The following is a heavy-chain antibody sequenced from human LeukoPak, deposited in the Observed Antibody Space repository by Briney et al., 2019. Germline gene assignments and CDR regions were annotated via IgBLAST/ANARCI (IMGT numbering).Heavy chain of an antibody. D-gene: IGHD2-2*01. CDR1: GYTFTSYG. Sequence: GASVKVSCKASGYTFTSYGISWVRQAPGQGLEWMGWISAYNGNTNYAQKLQGRVTMTTDTSTSTAYMELRSLRSDDTAVYYCARDLYCSSTSCYWYWFDPWGQGTPVTVSS. V-gene: IGHV1-18*01. CDR2: ISAYNGNT. J-gene: IGHJ5*02. CDR3: ARDLYCSSTSCYWYWFDP.